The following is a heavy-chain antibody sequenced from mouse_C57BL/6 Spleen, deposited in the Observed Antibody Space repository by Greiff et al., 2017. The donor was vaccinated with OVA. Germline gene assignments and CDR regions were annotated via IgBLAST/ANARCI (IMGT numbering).Heavy chain of an antibody. CDR3: ARRDYDYDEGCAY. Sequence: VQLQQSGPELVKPGASVKMSCKASGYTFTDYNMHWVKQSHGKSLEWIGYINPNNGGTSYNQKFKGKATLTVNKSSSTAYMELRSLTSADSAVYYCARRDYDYDEGCAYWGQGTLVTVSA. CDR2: INPNNGGT. CDR1: GYTFTDYN. D-gene: IGHD2-4*01. V-gene: IGHV1-22*01. J-gene: IGHJ3*01.